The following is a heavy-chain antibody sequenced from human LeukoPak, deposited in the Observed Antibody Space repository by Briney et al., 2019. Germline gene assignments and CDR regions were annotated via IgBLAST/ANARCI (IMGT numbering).Heavy chain of an antibody. V-gene: IGHV4-34*01. CDR2: INHSGST. CDR1: GGSSSSNY. D-gene: IGHD2-15*01. Sequence: PSETLSLTCTVSGGSSSSNYWSWIRQPPGKGLEWIGEINHSGSTNYNPSLKSRVTISVDTSKNQFSLKLSSVTAADTAVYYCARHRCSGGSCYPMNWFDPWGQGTLVTVSS. J-gene: IGHJ5*02. CDR3: ARHRCSGGSCYPMNWFDP.